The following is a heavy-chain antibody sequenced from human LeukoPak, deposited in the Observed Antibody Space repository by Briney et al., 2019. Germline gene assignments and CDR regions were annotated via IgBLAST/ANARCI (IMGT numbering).Heavy chain of an antibody. CDR1: GYTFTSYA. V-gene: IGHV1-3*01. CDR2: INAGNGNT. CDR3: ARAIHCGGGSCYSSTWFDP. J-gene: IGHJ5*02. D-gene: IGHD2-15*01. Sequence: ASVKVSCKASGYTFTSYAMHWVRQAPGQRLEWMGWINAGNGNTKYSQKFQGRVTITRDTSASTAYMELSSLRSEDTAVYYCARAIHCGGGSCYSSTWFDPWGQGTLVTVSS.